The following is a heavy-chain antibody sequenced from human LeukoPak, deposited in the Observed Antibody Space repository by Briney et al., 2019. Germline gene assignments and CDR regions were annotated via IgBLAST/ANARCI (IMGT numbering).Heavy chain of an antibody. Sequence: GGSLRLSCAASGFTFSSYGMSWVRQAPGKGLEWVANIKQDGSEKYYVDSVKGRFTISRDNAKNSLYLHMNSLRAEATAVYYCARDYWPLIDYWGQGTLVTVSS. D-gene: IGHD2-8*02. J-gene: IGHJ4*02. V-gene: IGHV3-7*01. CDR1: GFTFSSYG. CDR3: ARDYWPLIDY. CDR2: IKQDGSEK.